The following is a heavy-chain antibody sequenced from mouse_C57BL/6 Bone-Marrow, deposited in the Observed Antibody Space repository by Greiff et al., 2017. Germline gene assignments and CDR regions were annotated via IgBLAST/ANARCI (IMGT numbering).Heavy chain of an antibody. Sequence: QVQLKQPGAELVKPVASVKLSCTASGYTFTSYCMQWVKPKPGQGLEWIGAIDPSDSDTNYTQKLQGKATLTVETSSSTAYMQLSSLTSEDSAVYYCARLAWFAYWGQGTLVTVSA. CDR3: ARLAWFAY. CDR1: GYTFTSYC. V-gene: IGHV1-50*01. CDR2: IDPSDSDT. J-gene: IGHJ3*01.